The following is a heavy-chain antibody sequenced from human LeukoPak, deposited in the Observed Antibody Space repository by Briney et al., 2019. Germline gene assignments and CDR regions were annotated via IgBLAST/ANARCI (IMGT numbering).Heavy chain of an antibody. CDR3: ARVEVGATTMKAFDI. V-gene: IGHV1-2*02. J-gene: IGHJ3*02. CDR1: GYTFTGYY. D-gene: IGHD1-26*01. Sequence: GASVKVSCKTSGYTFTGYYMHWVRQAPGQGLEWMGWINPNSGGTNYAQKFQGRVTMTRDTSISTAYMELSRLRSEDTAVYYCARVEVGATTMKAFDIWGQGTMVTVSS. CDR2: INPNSGGT.